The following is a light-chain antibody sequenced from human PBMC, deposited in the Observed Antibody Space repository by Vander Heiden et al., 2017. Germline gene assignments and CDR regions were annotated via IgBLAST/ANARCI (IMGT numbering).Light chain of an antibody. Sequence: DIQVTQSPSSLSASVGDTVTSTCRASESIDNFLNWHQHQPGKAPTLLISSASDSDGGAPSRFSGSGSGSDFTLTIASPQPEDFATYSCQQGYSIPFTFGHGTKV. V-gene: IGKV1-39*01. CDR3: QQGYSIPFT. J-gene: IGKJ3*01. CDR1: ESIDNF. CDR2: SAS.